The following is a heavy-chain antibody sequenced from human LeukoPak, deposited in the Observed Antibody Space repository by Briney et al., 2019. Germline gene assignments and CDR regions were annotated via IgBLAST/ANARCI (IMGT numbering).Heavy chain of an antibody. V-gene: IGHV4-61*01. Sequence: SSETLSLTCTVSGGSVSSGSYYWSWIRQPPGKGLEWIGYIYYSGSTNYNPSLKSRVTISVDKSKNQFSLKLSSVTAADTAVYYCASLKINYYYYYYGMDVWGQGTTVTVSS. CDR3: ASLKINYYYYYYGMDV. J-gene: IGHJ6*02. D-gene: IGHD1-1*01. CDR1: GGSVSSGSYY. CDR2: IYYSGST.